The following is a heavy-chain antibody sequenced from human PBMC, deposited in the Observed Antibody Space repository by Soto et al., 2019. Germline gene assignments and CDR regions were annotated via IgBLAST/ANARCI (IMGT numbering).Heavy chain of an antibody. CDR3: ARHYYYYSSYDYPTISQLSLDD. J-gene: IGHJ4*02. Sequence: GESLKISCKGSGYSFTSYWIAWVRQVPGKGLELMGVIYPGDSDIRYSPSFQGQVTISADKSISTAYLQWSSLKASDSAMYFCARHYYYYSSYDYPTISQLSLDDWGQGNLVTVSS. CDR1: GYSFTSYW. V-gene: IGHV5-51*01. CDR2: IYPGDSDI. D-gene: IGHD3-22*01.